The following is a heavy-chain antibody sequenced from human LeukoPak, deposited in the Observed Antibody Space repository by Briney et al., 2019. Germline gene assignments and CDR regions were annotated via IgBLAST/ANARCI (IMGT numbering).Heavy chain of an antibody. CDR2: ISSSGRYI. CDR1: GFTFSSYS. Sequence: GGSLRLSCAASGFTFSSYSVNWVRQAPGKGLEWVSSISSSGRYIYYADSVKGRFTIFGDNAKNSLYLQMNSLRAEDTAVYYCARDLGELDAPDYWGQGTLVTVSS. J-gene: IGHJ4*02. V-gene: IGHV3-21*01. D-gene: IGHD3-10*01. CDR3: ARDLGELDAPDY.